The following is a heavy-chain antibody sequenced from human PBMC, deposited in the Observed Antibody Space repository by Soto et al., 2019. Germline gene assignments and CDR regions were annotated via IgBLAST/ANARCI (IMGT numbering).Heavy chain of an antibody. D-gene: IGHD3-3*01. CDR1: VGSISSFF. CDR3: VSSRTAVFGDALDI. Sequence: PSETLCITCSFSVGSISSFFKNWIRQAPGKGLEWIGCIYDSGDANYNPSLKSRVTISLDTSKNQFSLKLSSVTAADTAVYYCVSSRTAVFGDALDIWALGTMVTVSS. J-gene: IGHJ3*02. V-gene: IGHV4-59*03. CDR2: IYDSGDA.